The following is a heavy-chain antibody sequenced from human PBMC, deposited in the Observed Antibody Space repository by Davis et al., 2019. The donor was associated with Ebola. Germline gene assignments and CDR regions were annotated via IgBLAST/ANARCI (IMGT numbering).Heavy chain of an antibody. V-gene: IGHV4-4*02. CDR1: GDSISSSNW. D-gene: IGHD2-2*01. CDR3: ARGKIVVVPAALYYYYYGMDV. Sequence: MPSETLSLTCAVSGDSISSSNWWSWVRQPPGKGLEWIGEISQSGSTNYNPSLKSRVTISVDKSKNQFSLKLSSVTAADTAVYYCARGKIVVVPAALYYYYYGMDVWGQGTTVTVSS. J-gene: IGHJ6*02. CDR2: ISQSGST.